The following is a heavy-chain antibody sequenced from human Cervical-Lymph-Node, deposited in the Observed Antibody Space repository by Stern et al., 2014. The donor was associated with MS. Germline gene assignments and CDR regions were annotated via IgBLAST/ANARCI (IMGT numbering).Heavy chain of an antibody. J-gene: IGHJ4*02. CDR1: GYIFTGYY. D-gene: IGHD6-19*01. CDR2: VHPNSGDT. V-gene: IGHV1-2*06. Sequence: VQLVQSGAEVKKPGASVKVSCKTSGYIFTGYYIHWLRQAPGQGLEWMGRVHPNSGDTNYAPAFQGRVTMTRDTSISTAHMELNRLRSADTAVYYCASTVHLSSGWYDPFDYWGQGSLVTVSS. CDR3: ASTVHLSSGWYDPFDY.